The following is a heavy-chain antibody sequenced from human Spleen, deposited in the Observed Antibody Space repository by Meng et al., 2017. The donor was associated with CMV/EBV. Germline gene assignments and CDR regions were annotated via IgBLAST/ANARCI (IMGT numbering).Heavy chain of an antibody. D-gene: IGHD2-2*01. CDR2: ISSSSSYI. J-gene: IGHJ5*02. CDR3: ARELVVVPAAIRGGNWFDP. CDR1: FSSYS. Sequence: FSSYSLNWVRQAPGKGLEWVSSISSSSSYIYYADSVKGRFTISRDNAKNSLYLQMNSLRAEDTAVYYCARELVVVPAAIRGGNWFDPWGQGTLVTVSS. V-gene: IGHV3-21*01.